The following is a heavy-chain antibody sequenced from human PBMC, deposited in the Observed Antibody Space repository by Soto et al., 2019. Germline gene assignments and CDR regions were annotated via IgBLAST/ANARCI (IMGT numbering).Heavy chain of an antibody. V-gene: IGHV4-30-4*01. CDR1: GGSISSGDYY. Sequence: QVQLQESGPGLVKPSQTLSLTCTVSGGSISSGDYYWSWIRQPPGKGLEWIGYIYYSGSTYYNPSLKSRVTISVDTSKNQFSLQMSSVTAADTAVYYCARAVISFGSIMITFGALGAFDIWGQGTMVTVSS. CDR3: ARAVISFGSIMITFGALGAFDI. CDR2: IYYSGST. D-gene: IGHD3-16*01. J-gene: IGHJ3*02.